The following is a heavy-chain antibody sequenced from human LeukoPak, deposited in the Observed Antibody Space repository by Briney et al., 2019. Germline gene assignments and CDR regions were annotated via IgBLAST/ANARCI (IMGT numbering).Heavy chain of an antibody. D-gene: IGHD6-13*01. V-gene: IGHV3-23*01. CDR3: AKGAAAAGIFDF. CDR1: GFTFSSYA. Sequence: TGGSLRLSCAASGFTFSSYAMSWVRQAPGKGPEWVSTISGSGGSTYYADSVKGRFTISRDNSKNTLFPQMNSLRAEGTAVYYCAKGAAAAGIFDFWGQGTLVTVSS. J-gene: IGHJ5*01. CDR2: ISGSGGST.